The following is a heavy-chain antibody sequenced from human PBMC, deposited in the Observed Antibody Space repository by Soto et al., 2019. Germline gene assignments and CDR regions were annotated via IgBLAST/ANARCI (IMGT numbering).Heavy chain of an antibody. CDR1: GGSISSGGYS. CDR2: IYYSGST. CDR3: GGASAWHPGAFDS. V-gene: IGHV4-31*03. D-gene: IGHD5-12*01. J-gene: IGHJ3*02. Sequence: QVQLQESGPGLVKPSQTLSLTCTVSGGSISSGGYSWTWIRQHPGKGLEWIGYIYYSGSTYYKPSLKGRVTISVDTSNTQLPLRLTSVTAAGTAGCYCGGASAWHPGAFDSWGKGPTDTVSS.